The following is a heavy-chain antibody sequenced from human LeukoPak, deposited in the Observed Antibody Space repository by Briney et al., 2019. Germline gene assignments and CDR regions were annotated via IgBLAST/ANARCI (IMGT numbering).Heavy chain of an antibody. CDR3: ATVGVDTAMVQRYFDL. CDR2: FDPEDGET. V-gene: IGHV1-24*01. CDR1: GYTLTELS. Sequence: ASVKVSCKVSGYTLTELSMHWVRQAPGKGLEWMGGFDPEDGETIYAQKFQGRVTMTEDTSTDTAYMELSSLRSEDTAVYYCATVGVDTAMVQRYFDLWGRGTLVTVSS. J-gene: IGHJ2*01. D-gene: IGHD5-18*01.